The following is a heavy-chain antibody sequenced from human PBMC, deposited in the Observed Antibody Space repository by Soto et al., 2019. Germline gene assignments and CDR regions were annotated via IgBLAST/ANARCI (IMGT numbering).Heavy chain of an antibody. D-gene: IGHD2-2*01. CDR3: ARGAVGVPAAVDYYYGMDV. Sequence: ASVKVSCKASGYTFTSYGISWVRQAPGQWLEWMGWIIAYNGNTNYAQKLQGRVTMTTDTSTSTAYMELRSLRSDDTAVYYCARGAVGVPAAVDYYYGMDVWGQWTTVTVSS. CDR2: IIAYNGNT. J-gene: IGHJ6*02. V-gene: IGHV1-18*01. CDR1: GYTFTSYG.